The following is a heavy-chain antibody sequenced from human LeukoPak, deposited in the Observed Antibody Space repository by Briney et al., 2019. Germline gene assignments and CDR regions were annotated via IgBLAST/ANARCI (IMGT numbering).Heavy chain of an antibody. Sequence: PGGSLRLSCAASGFTFSSNGMHWVRQAPGKGLEWVANIRQDGDTKYYVDSVKGRFTISRDNAMNSLYLQMNSLRAEDTAIYYCARSLPYGTTWYGRSDFWGQGTLVTVSS. CDR1: GFTFSSNG. CDR2: IRQDGDTK. D-gene: IGHD6-13*01. V-gene: IGHV3-7*03. CDR3: ARSLPYGTTWYGRSDF. J-gene: IGHJ4*02.